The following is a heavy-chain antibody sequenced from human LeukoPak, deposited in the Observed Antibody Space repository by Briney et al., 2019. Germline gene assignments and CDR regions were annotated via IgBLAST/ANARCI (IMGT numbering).Heavy chain of an antibody. CDR1: GFTFSDYW. Sequence: PGGSLRLSCAASGFTFSDYWMPWVRQAPGKGLVWVSCISDDGSSTSYADSVKGRFTISRANAKNTLYLQMNSLRAEDTAVYYCARINREPGYSSDYWGQGTLVTVSS. CDR3: ARINREPGYSSDY. CDR2: ISDDGSST. D-gene: IGHD5-18*01. J-gene: IGHJ4*02. V-gene: IGHV3-74*01.